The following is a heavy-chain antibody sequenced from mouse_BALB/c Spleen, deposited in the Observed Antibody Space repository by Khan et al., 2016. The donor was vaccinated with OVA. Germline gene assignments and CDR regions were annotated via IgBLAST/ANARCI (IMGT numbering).Heavy chain of an antibody. CDR2: IYPGNSDT. Sequence: VQLQQSGTVMARPGASVKMSCKASGYTFTSYWMHWVKQRPGQGLDWIGAIYPGNSDTNYNQKFKDKAKLTAVTSTSTAYMELSSLTNEDSAVYYCTRWGFWFAYWGQGTLVTVSA. J-gene: IGHJ3*01. V-gene: IGHV1-5*01. CDR3: TRWGFWFAY. CDR1: GYTFTSYW.